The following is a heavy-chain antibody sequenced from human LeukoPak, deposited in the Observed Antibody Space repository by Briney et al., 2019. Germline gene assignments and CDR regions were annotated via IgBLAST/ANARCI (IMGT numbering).Heavy chain of an antibody. CDR3: AKGGDSGYDQIDY. Sequence: GGSLRLSCAASGFTFSSYSMNWVRQAPGKGLEWVSSISSSSSYIYYADSVKGRFTISRDNSKNSLYLQMSSLRTEDTALYYCAKGGDSGYDQIDYWGQGTLVTVSS. CDR1: GFTFSSYS. CDR2: ISSSSSYI. V-gene: IGHV3-21*04. D-gene: IGHD5-12*01. J-gene: IGHJ4*02.